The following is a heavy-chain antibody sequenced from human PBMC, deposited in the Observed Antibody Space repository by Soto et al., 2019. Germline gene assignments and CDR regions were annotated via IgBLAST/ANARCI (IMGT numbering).Heavy chain of an antibody. CDR2: VYYRGSP. CDR1: GGSITTYY. D-gene: IGHD3-3*01. Sequence: QVQLQESGPGLVKPSETLSLTGTVSGGSITTYYWNWIRQPPGQGLEWVGFVYYRGSPSYNPSLTRRVTISVDTAKTQCSLELSSVTAADTAVSYCATRAEQSFWSVGGFYFDYWGQGTLATVSS. V-gene: IGHV4-59*01. CDR3: ATRAEQSFWSVGGFYFDY. J-gene: IGHJ4*02.